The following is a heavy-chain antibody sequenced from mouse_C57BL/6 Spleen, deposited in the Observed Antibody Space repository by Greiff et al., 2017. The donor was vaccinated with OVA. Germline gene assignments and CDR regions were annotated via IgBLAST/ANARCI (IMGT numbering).Heavy chain of an antibody. V-gene: IGHV1-82*01. Sequence: QVQLQQSGPELVKPGASVKISCKASGYAFSSSWMNWVKQRPGKGLEWIGRIYPGDGDTNYNGKFKGKATLTADKSSSTAYMQLSSLTSEDSAVYVCAAAQATAAWCAYWGQGTLVTVSA. CDR1: GYAFSSSW. D-gene: IGHD3-2*02. J-gene: IGHJ3*01. CDR3: AAAQATAAWCAY. CDR2: IYPGDGDT.